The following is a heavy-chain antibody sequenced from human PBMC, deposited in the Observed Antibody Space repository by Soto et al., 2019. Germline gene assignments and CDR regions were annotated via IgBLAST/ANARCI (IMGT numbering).Heavy chain of an antibody. CDR1: GYTFSSYY. Sequence: GASVKVSCKASGYTFSSYYIRWVRQAPGQGLEWMGIINPSLGTTSYAQKFQGRVTITRDTSTSTVYMVLSSLRSEDAAVYYCARDSILTFFGVVIPERYYYYYYGMDVWGQGTTVTVSS. J-gene: IGHJ6*02. CDR2: INPSLGTT. V-gene: IGHV1-46*01. D-gene: IGHD3-3*01. CDR3: ARDSILTFFGVVIPERYYYYYYGMDV.